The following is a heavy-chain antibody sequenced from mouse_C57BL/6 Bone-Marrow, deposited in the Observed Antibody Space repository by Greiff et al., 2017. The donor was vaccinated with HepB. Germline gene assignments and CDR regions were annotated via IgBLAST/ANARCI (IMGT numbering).Heavy chain of an antibody. Sequence: DVQLVESGGGLVKPGGSLKLSCAASGFTFSDYGMHWVRQAPEKGLEWVAYISSGSSTIYYADTVKGRFTISRDNAKNTLFLQMTSLRSEDTAMYYCANAYYYGSPSWFAYWGQGTLVTVSA. CDR2: ISSGSSTI. D-gene: IGHD1-1*01. CDR1: GFTFSDYG. J-gene: IGHJ3*01. V-gene: IGHV5-17*01. CDR3: ANAYYYGSPSWFAY.